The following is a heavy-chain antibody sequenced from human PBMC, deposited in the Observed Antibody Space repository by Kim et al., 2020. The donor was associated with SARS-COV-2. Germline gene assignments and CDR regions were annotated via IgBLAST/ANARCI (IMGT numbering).Heavy chain of an antibody. CDR3: VRVAYVSGTYSHYDY. J-gene: IGHJ4*02. CDR2: IGGTTGST. CDR1: GFSFSNNA. Sequence: GGSLRLSCAASGFSFSNNAMTWVRQAPGKGLEWVAGIGGTTGSTYYANSVRGRFTISRDTPKNTVHLQMNTLGAEDTAVYYCVRVAYVSGTYSHYDYWGQGTLVTVSS. V-gene: IGHV3-23*01. D-gene: IGHD3-10*01.